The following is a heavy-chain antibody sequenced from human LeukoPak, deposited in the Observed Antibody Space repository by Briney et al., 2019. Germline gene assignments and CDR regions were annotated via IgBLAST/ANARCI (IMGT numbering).Heavy chain of an antibody. CDR2: IFYSGTT. CDR3: ARQIIRGQYLVHFDY. V-gene: IGHV4-59*08. CDR1: DDSITNYY. Sequence: SDTLSLTCTVSDDSITNYYWSWIRQPPGKGLEWIGYIFYSGTTYYNPSLKSRVTMSLDTSRSQFSLRLKSLTAADTAVYYCARQIIRGQYLVHFDYWSQGILVTVSS. J-gene: IGHJ4*02. D-gene: IGHD6-13*01.